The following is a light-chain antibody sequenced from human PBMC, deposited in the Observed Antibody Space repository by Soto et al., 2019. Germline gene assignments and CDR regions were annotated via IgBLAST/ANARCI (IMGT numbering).Light chain of an antibody. J-gene: IGLJ2*01. CDR3: QSFDSSLSVV. CDR1: SSNIGAHYD. Sequence: QSALTQPPSVSGAPGQRVTISCTGSSSNIGAHYDVHWYQQFPGTAPKLLIYGNSNRPSGVPDRFSGSKSGTSASLAITGLQAEDEADYYCQSFDSSLSVVFGGGTKLTVL. CDR2: GNS. V-gene: IGLV1-40*01.